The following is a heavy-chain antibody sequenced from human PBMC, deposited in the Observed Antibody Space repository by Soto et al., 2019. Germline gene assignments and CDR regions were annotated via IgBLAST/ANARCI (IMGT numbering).Heavy chain of an antibody. Sequence: ASVKVSCKASGYTFTSYGISWVRQAPGQGLEWMGWISAYSGNTNYAQKLQGRVTMTTDTSTSTAYMDLRSLRSDDTAVYYCAMKNDYGDFDYWGQGTLVTVSS. J-gene: IGHJ4*02. CDR3: AMKNDYGDFDY. CDR1: GYTFTSYG. V-gene: IGHV1-18*01. D-gene: IGHD4-17*01. CDR2: ISAYSGNT.